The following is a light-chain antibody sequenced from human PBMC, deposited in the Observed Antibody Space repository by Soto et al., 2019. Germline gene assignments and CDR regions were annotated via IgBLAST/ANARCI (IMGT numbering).Light chain of an antibody. Sequence: QSALTQPPSASGSPGQSVTISCTGTSSDIGGYKFVSWYQQHSGKAPKLMIYEVSKRPSGVPDRFSGSKSGNTASLTVSGLQADDAADYYCSSYAGSNNVLFGGGTTLTVL. J-gene: IGLJ2*01. CDR2: EVS. CDR3: SSYAGSNNVL. CDR1: SSDIGGYKF. V-gene: IGLV2-8*01.